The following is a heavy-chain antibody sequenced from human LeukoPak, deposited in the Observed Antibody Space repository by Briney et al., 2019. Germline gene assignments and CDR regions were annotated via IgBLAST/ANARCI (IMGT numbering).Heavy chain of an antibody. D-gene: IGHD4-17*01. Sequence: PGGSLRLSCAASGFTFSSYAMSWVRQALGKGLEWVSAISGSGGSTYYADSVKGRFTISRDNSKNTLYLQTNSLRAEDTAVYYCAKDPYGDYVGVAFDIWGQGTMVTVSS. V-gene: IGHV3-23*01. J-gene: IGHJ3*02. CDR1: GFTFSSYA. CDR3: AKDPYGDYVGVAFDI. CDR2: ISGSGGST.